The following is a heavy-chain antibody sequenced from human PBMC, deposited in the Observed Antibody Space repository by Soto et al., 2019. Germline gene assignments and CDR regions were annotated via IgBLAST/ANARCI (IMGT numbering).Heavy chain of an antibody. CDR3: ARGLATLPVFAFDI. Sequence: QITLKGSGPTLVKPTQTLTLTCTLSGISLSTSGVGLGWIRQTPGKALEWLALIYWNDDKHYNPSLKTRLTITKDTSKNQAVITMTNMDPVDTATYYCARGLATLPVFAFDIWDQGTVVTVSP. CDR2: IYWNDDK. CDR1: GISLSTSGVG. D-gene: IGHD6-6*01. V-gene: IGHV2-5*01. J-gene: IGHJ3*02.